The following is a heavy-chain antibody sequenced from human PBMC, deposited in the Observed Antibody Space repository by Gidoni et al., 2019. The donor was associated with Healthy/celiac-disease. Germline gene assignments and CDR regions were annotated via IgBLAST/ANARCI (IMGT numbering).Heavy chain of an antibody. CDR3: ARVPAVAGKSGNWFDP. V-gene: IGHV1-69*06. Sequence: QVQLVQSGAEVKKPGSSVKVSCKASGGTFSSYAIRWVRQAPGQGLEWMGGIIPIFGTANYAQKFQGRVTITADKSTSTAYMELSSLRSEDTAVYYCARVPAVAGKSGNWFDPWGQGTLVTVSS. J-gene: IGHJ5*02. CDR1: GGTFSSYA. D-gene: IGHD6-19*01. CDR2: IIPIFGTA.